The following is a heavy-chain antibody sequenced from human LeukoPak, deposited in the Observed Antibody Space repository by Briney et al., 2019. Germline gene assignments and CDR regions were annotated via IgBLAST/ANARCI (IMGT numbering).Heavy chain of an antibody. CDR1: GFTFSSHV. D-gene: IGHD3-3*01. J-gene: IGHJ4*02. Sequence: AGGSLRLSCAASGFTFSSHVMSWVRQAPGKGLEWVSGISDSGGTTYYTDSVKGRFTISRHNSKNTLYLQMNSLRAEDTAVYFCAKQAGWGGYFSFLPFDFWGRGTLVTVSS. CDR3: AKQAGWGGYFSFLPFDF. V-gene: IGHV3-23*01. CDR2: ISDSGGTT.